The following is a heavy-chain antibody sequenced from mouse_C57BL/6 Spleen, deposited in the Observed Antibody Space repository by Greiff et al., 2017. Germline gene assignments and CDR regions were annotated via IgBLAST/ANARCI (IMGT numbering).Heavy chain of an antibody. J-gene: IGHJ3*01. CDR2: IYPGDGDT. Sequence: QVQLKQSGPELVKPGASVKISCKASGYAFSSSWMNWVKQRPGKGLEWIGRIYPGDGDTNYNGKFKGTATLTADKSSSTAYMQLSSLTSEDSAVYFCARPLREAFAYWGQGTLVTVSA. CDR1: GYAFSSSW. D-gene: IGHD1-1*01. CDR3: ARPLREAFAY. V-gene: IGHV1-82*01.